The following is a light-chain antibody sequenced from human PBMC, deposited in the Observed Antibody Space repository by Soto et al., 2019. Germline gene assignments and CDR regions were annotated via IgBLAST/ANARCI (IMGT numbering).Light chain of an antibody. CDR2: GNS. Sequence: QSVLTQPPSVSGAPGQRVTISCTGNSSNIGAGYDVHWYQQLPGTAPKLLIYGNSNRPSGVPDRFSGSKSGTSASLAITGLQAEDEADYYCQSYDSSLSGSEVFGGGTKVTVL. CDR1: SSNIGAGYD. CDR3: QSYDSSLSGSEV. J-gene: IGLJ2*01. V-gene: IGLV1-40*01.